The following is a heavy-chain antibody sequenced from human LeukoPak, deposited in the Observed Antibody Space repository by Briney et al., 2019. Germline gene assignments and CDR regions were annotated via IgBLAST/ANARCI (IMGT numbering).Heavy chain of an antibody. CDR2: IYHPGST. V-gene: IGHV4-59*07. Sequence: SGTLSLTCSVSGASINSYYWSWIRQPPGRGLEWIGYIYHPGSTNYNSSFRSRVTISVDTSKNQVSLRLSSVTAADTAVYYCASGGYYYDSRNYPSFGGLNFAYWGQGSLVTVSS. CDR1: GASINSYY. CDR3: ASGGYYYDSRNYPSFGGLNFAY. J-gene: IGHJ4*02. D-gene: IGHD3-22*01.